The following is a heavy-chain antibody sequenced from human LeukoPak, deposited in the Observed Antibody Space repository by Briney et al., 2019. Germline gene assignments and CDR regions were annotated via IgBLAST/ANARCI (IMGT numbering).Heavy chain of an antibody. V-gene: IGHV3-48*01. CDR3: ARDVTMIVVVITKYMDV. CDR1: GFTFSSYS. CDR2: ISSGSSTI. D-gene: IGHD3-22*01. Sequence: GGSLRLSCAASGFTFSSYSMNWVRQAPGKGLEWVSYISSGSSTIYYADSVKGRFTISRDNAKNSLYLQMNSLRAEDTAVYYCARDVTMIVVVITKYMDVWGKGTTVTVSS. J-gene: IGHJ6*03.